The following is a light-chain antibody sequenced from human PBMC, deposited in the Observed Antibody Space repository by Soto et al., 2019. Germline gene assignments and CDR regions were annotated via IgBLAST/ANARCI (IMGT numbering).Light chain of an antibody. V-gene: IGLV2-23*01. CDR1: SSDVGSYNL. J-gene: IGLJ1*01. CDR3: CSYAGSSTSPYV. Sequence: QSVLTQPASVSGSPGQSITLSCPGTSSDVGSYNLVSWYQQHPGKAPKLMIYEGSKRPSGVSNRFSGSKSGNTASLTISGLQAEDEADYYCCSYAGSSTSPYVFGTGTKVTVL. CDR2: EGS.